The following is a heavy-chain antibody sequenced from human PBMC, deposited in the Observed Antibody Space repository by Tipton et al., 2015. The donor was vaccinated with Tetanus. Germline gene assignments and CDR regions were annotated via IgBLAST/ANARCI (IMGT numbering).Heavy chain of an antibody. CDR3: AKEALGVLDV. J-gene: IGHJ6*04. V-gene: IGHV3-23*01. Sequence: SLRLSCAASGFTLSRYTMNWVRQAPGKGLEWVSAVSGSRGATYYADSVKGRFTVSRDNSKNTLFLQLNSPRAEDTAIYYCAKEALGVLDVWGKGTTVTVSS. CDR1: GFTLSRYT. CDR2: VSGSRGAT.